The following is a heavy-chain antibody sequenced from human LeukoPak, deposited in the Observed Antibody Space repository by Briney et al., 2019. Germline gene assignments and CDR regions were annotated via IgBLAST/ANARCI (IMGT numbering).Heavy chain of an antibody. CDR2: IIPILGIA. D-gene: IGHD2-2*01. CDR3: ARQVVPACFDP. Sequence: GASVKVSCKASGYTFTSYGISWVRQAPGQGLEWMGRIIPILGIANYAQKFQGRVTITADKSTSTAYMELSSLRSEDTAVYYCARQVVPACFDPWGQGTLVTVSS. V-gene: IGHV1-69*04. J-gene: IGHJ5*02. CDR1: GYTFTSYG.